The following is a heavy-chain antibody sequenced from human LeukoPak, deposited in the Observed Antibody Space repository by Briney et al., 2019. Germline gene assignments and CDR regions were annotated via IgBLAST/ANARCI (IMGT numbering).Heavy chain of an antibody. CDR1: GFTVSSNY. CDR2: IRSKAYGGTT. Sequence: GGSLRLSCAASGFTVSSNYMSWVRQAPGKGLEWVGFIRSKAYGGTTEYAASVKGRFTISRDDSKSIAYLQMDSLKTEDTAVYYCTRRLLWFGELPDYWGQGTLVTVSS. V-gene: IGHV3-49*04. J-gene: IGHJ4*02. D-gene: IGHD3-10*01. CDR3: TRRLLWFGELPDY.